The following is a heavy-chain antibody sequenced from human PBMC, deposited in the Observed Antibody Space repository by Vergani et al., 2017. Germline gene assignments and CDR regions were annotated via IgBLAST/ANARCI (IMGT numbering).Heavy chain of an antibody. CDR2: IYYSGST. V-gene: IGHV4-34*11. D-gene: IGHD3-16*01. Sequence: QVQLQQWGAGLLKPSETLSLTCAVYGGSFSGYYWSWIRQPPGKGLEWIGYIYYSGSTNYNPSLKSRVTISVDTSKNQFSLKLSSVTAADTAVYYCARGGYDYVWGSYNWYFDLWGRGTLVTVSS. J-gene: IGHJ2*01. CDR3: ARGGYDYVWGSYNWYFDL. CDR1: GGSFSGYY.